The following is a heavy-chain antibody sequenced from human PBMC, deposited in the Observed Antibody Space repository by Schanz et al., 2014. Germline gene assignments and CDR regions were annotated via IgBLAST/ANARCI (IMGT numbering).Heavy chain of an antibody. CDR3: ARDRRNADLDY. D-gene: IGHD1-1*01. CDR1: GFTFSSYS. J-gene: IGHJ4*02. Sequence: EVQLVESGGGLVQPGGSLRLSCAASGFTFSSYSMNWVRQAPGKGLEWVSYISSSSSTRYYADSVKGRFTISRDNAKNSLFLQMNSLRAEDTAVYYCARDRRNADLDYWGQGTLVTVSS. CDR2: ISSSSSTR. V-gene: IGHV3-48*01.